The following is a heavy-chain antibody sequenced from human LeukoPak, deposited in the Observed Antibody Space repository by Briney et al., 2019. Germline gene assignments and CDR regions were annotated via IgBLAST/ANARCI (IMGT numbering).Heavy chain of an antibody. Sequence: PGRSLRLSCAASGFTFSSYGMHWVRQAPGKGLEWVAVIWYDGSNKYYADSVKGRFTISRDNSKNTLYLQMNSLRAEDTAVYYCTKNSRVNYYFDYWGQGTLVTVSS. CDR3: TKNSRVNYYFDY. CDR1: GFTFSSYG. V-gene: IGHV3-33*06. D-gene: IGHD3-10*01. J-gene: IGHJ4*02. CDR2: IWYDGSNK.